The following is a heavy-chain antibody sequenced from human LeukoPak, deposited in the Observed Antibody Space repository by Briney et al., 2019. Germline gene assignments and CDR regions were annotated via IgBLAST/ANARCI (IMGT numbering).Heavy chain of an antibody. J-gene: IGHJ4*02. CDR2: IYSGGST. Sequence: PGGSVRLSCAASGFTVSSNCMSWVRQAPGKGLEWVSVIYSGGSTYYADSVKGRFTISRDNSKNTLYLQMNSLRAEDTAVYYCARLYGSGSYSDYWGQGTLVTVSS. CDR3: ARLYGSGSYSDY. CDR1: GFTVSSNC. D-gene: IGHD3-10*01. V-gene: IGHV3-53*01.